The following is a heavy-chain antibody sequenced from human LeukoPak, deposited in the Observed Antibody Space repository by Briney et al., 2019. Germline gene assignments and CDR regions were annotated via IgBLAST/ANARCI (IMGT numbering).Heavy chain of an antibody. D-gene: IGHD3-22*01. V-gene: IGHV1-69*04. J-gene: IGHJ4*02. CDR3: ASQLLLPCDY. Sequence: SVKVSCEASADTFGSYAFSWVRRAPARGLEWRGRTIPIPGIEKYAQKFQGRVTISADTSTSTGYVELSNLRSGDTALYYCASQLLLPCDYWGQGTLVTVSS. CDR1: ADTFGSYA. CDR2: TIPIPGIE.